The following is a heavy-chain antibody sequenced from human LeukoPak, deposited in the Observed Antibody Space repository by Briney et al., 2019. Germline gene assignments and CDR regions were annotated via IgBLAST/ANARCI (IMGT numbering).Heavy chain of an antibody. CDR2: ISYDGSNK. Sequence: GGSLRLSCAASGFTFSSYGMHWVRQAPGKGLEWVAVISYDGSNKYYADSVKGRFTIPRDNSKNTLYLQMNSLRAEDTAVYYCAKDRHGDYLDYWGQGTLVTVSS. CDR3: AKDRHGDYLDY. D-gene: IGHD4-17*01. J-gene: IGHJ4*02. V-gene: IGHV3-30*18. CDR1: GFTFSSYG.